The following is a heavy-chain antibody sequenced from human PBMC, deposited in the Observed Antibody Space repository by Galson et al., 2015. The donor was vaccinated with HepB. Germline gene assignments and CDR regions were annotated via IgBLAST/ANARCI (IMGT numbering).Heavy chain of an antibody. D-gene: IGHD3-10*01. CDR1: GFTFGNAW. CDR3: TTDLRYYYGSGSPLA. Sequence: SLRLSCAASGFTFGNAWMSWVRQAPGKGLEWVGRIKSKTDGGTTDYAAPVKGRFTISRDDSKNTLYLQMNSLKTEDTAVYYCTTDLRYYYGSGSPLAWGQGTLVTVSS. J-gene: IGHJ5*02. CDR2: IKSKTDGGTT. V-gene: IGHV3-15*01.